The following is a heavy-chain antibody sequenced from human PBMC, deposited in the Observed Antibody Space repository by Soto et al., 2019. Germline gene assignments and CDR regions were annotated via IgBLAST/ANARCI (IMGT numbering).Heavy chain of an antibody. CDR1: GYRLTSYW. CDR3: ASSPVTVTTNWFDP. V-gene: IGHV5-10-1*01. CDR2: IDPSDSYT. Sequence: GLSRRMCCKCAGYRLTSYWRSGVLQMRGKGLEWMGRIDPSDSYTNYSPSFQGHVTISADKSISTAYLQWSSLKASDTAMYYCASSPVTVTTNWFDPWGQGTLVTVSS. J-gene: IGHJ5*02. D-gene: IGHD4-17*01.